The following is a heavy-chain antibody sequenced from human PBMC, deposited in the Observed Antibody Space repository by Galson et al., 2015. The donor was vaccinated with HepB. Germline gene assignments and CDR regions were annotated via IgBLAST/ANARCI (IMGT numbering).Heavy chain of an antibody. CDR1: GGSFRGYY. D-gene: IGHD6-6*01. CDR3: ARGREQFVALGYYYYYYMDV. J-gene: IGHJ6*03. Sequence: ETLSLTCAVYGGSFRGYYWSWIRQPPGKGLEWIGEINYSGSTNYNPSLKSRVTISVDTSKNQFSLKLSSVTAADTAFYYCARGREQFVALGYYYYYYMDVWGKGTTVTVSS. CDR2: INYSGST. V-gene: IGHV4-34*01.